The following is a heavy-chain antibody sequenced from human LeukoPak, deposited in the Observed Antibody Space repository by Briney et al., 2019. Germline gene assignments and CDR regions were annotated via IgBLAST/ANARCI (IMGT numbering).Heavy chain of an antibody. CDR3: ATSDTVSTYNWFDP. J-gene: IGHJ5*02. D-gene: IGHD5/OR15-5a*01. CDR2: IRYSGST. CDR1: GGSISSSIYF. V-gene: IGHV4-39*01. Sequence: SETLSLTCIVSGGSISSSIYFWGWIRRPPGKGLEWIGSIRYSGSTYYNPSLKSRVTISVDTSKNQFSLNLSSLTAADTAVYYCATSDTVSTYNWFDPWGQGTLVTVS.